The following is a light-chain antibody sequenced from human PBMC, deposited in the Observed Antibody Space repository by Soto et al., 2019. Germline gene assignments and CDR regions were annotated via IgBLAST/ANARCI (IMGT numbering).Light chain of an antibody. CDR2: WAS. CDR1: QSVLYSSNNKNY. CDR3: QQYYSTCS. J-gene: IGKJ1*01. Sequence: DIVMTQSPDSLAVSLGERATINCKSSQSVLYSSNNKNYVAWYQQKPGQPPKLLIYWASTRESGVPDRFSGSGSGTDFTLTISSLQAEDVAVYYCQQYYSTCSFGQGTKVEIK. V-gene: IGKV4-1*01.